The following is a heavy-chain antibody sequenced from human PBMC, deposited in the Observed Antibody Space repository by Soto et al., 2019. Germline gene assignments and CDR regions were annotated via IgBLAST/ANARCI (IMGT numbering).Heavy chain of an antibody. J-gene: IGHJ5*02. Sequence: QVQLQESGPGLVKPSQTLSLTCTVSGGSISSGDYYWSWIRQPPGKGLEWIGYIYYSGSTYYNPYLQSRVTTSVDPSKDQFSRKLSSVTAADTAVYYCAREKVDTAMVTDGWFDPWGQGTLVTVSS. CDR3: AREKVDTAMVTDGWFDP. CDR1: GGSISSGDYY. D-gene: IGHD5-18*01. V-gene: IGHV4-30-4*01. CDR2: IYYSGST.